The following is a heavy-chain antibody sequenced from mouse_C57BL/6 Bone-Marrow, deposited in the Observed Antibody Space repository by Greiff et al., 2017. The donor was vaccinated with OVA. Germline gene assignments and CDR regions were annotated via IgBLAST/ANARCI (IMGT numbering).Heavy chain of an antibody. CDR1: GFNIKDDY. CDR2: IDPENGDT. CDR3: TTRIYYGNLDY. V-gene: IGHV14-4*01. Sequence: EVQLQQSGAELVRPGASVKLSCTASGFNIKDDYMHWVKQRPEQGLEWIGWIDPENGDTEYASKFQGKATITAATSSNTAYLQLSSLTSEDTAVYYCTTRIYYGNLDYWGQGTTLTVSS. D-gene: IGHD2-1*01. J-gene: IGHJ2*01.